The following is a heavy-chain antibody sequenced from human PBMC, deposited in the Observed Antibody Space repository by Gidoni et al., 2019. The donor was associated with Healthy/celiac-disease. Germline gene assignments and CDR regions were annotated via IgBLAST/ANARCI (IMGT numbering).Heavy chain of an antibody. V-gene: IGHV3-64D*09. J-gene: IGHJ3*02. CDR2: ISSNWGST. CDR3: VKRQSITMIVVPPDVGAFDI. Sequence: EVQLVESGGGLVQPGGSLRLSCSASGFTFSSYAMHWVRQAPGKGLEYVSAISSNWGSTYYADSVKGRFTISRDNSKNTLYLQMSSLRAEDTAVYYCVKRQSITMIVVPPDVGAFDIWGQGTMVTVSS. D-gene: IGHD3-22*01. CDR1: GFTFSSYA.